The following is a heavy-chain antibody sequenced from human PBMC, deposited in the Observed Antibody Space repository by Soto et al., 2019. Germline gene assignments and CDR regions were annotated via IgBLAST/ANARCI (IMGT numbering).Heavy chain of an antibody. CDR1: GDSISSYY. D-gene: IGHD6-13*01. CDR2: NYYSGRT. J-gene: IGHJ4*02. V-gene: IGHV4-59*01. Sequence: SETPFPTFAVSGDSISSYYWGWVRQPPGKEIEWIGYNYYSGRTNYKPPPKSRVTISADTSKNQFSLKLRSVTAADTAVYYCARGAIAAQAFDSWGQGTLVTSPQ. CDR3: ARGAIAAQAFDS.